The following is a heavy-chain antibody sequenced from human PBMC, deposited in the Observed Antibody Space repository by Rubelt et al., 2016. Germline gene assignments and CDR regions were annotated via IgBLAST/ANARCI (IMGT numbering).Heavy chain of an antibody. J-gene: IGHJ4*02. CDR2: IGSDGNNI. CDR3: AKTYHDFWSGSDY. Sequence: GGSLRLSCAASGFPFSGSPMNWIRQAPGKGLEWVSVIGSDGNNIHYADSVKGRFTISRDNSKNTVYLLMNNLRAEDTATYYCAKTYHDFWSGSDYWGQGTLVTVSS. D-gene: IGHD3-3*01. V-gene: IGHV3-23*01. CDR1: GFPFSGSP.